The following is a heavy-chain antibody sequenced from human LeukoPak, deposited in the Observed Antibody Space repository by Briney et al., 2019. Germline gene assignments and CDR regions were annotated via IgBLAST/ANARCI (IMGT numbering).Heavy chain of an antibody. V-gene: IGHV3-21*01. D-gene: IGHD2-15*01. CDR3: ARVFNQARSGPMGAFDI. J-gene: IGHJ3*02. CDR1: GFTFSSYS. Sequence: GGSLRLSCAASGFTFSSYSMNWVRQAPGKGLEWVSSISSSSSYIYYADSVKGRFTISRDSAKNSLYLQMNSLRAEDTAVYYCARVFNQARSGPMGAFDIWGQGTMVTVSS. CDR2: ISSSSSYI.